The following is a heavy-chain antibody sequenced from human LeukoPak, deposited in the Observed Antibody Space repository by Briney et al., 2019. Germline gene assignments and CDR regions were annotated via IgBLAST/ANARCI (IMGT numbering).Heavy chain of an antibody. V-gene: IGHV1-8*01. CDR3: ALVGATYDAFDI. J-gene: IGHJ3*02. CDR1: GYTFTSYD. CDR2: MNPNSGNT. Sequence: ASVKLSCKASGYTFTSYDINWVRQATGQGLEWMGWMNPNSGNTGYAQKFQGRVTMTRNTSISKAYMELSSLRSEDTAVYCCALVGATYDAFDIWGQGTMVTVSS. D-gene: IGHD1-26*01.